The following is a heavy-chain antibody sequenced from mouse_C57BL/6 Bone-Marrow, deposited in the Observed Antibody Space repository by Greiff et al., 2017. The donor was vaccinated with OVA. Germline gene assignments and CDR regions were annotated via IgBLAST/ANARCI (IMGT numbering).Heavy chain of an antibody. V-gene: IGHV1-76*01. CDR3: ARSGGLDY. CDR1: GYTFTDYY. CDR2: IYPGSGNT. D-gene: IGHD4-1*01. Sequence: VQLQESGAELVRPGASVKLSCKASGYTFTDYYINWVKQRPGQGLEWIARIYPGSGNTYYNEKVKGKATLTAEKSSSTAYMQLSSLTSEDSAVYFCARSGGLDYWGQGTTLTVSS. J-gene: IGHJ2*01.